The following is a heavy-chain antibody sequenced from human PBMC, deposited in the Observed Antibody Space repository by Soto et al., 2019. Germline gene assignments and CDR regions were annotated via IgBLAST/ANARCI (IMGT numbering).Heavy chain of an antibody. V-gene: IGHV3-30*18. CDR2: ISYDGSNK. D-gene: IGHD3-10*01. CDR1: GFTFSSYG. J-gene: IGHJ4*02. Sequence: QVQLVESGGGVVQPGRSLRLSCAASGFTFSSYGMHWVRQAPGKGLEWVAVISYDGSNKYYADSVKGRFTISRDNSKNTLYLQMNSLRAEDTAVYYCAKEGITMVRGDAYFDDWGQGTLVTVSS. CDR3: AKEGITMVRGDAYFDD.